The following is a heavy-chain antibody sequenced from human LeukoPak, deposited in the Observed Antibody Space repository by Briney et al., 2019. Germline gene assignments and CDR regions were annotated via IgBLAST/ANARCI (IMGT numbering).Heavy chain of an antibody. D-gene: IGHD2-21*02. J-gene: IGHJ4*02. CDR3: VSGYGLGVVTARFDY. Sequence: ASVKASCKASGYTFTSYGISWVRQAAGQGLEGRGWISAFNGNTNDAQKLHVRVTKSTYTSTSTATMGLRSRASYDPAACFCVSGYGLGVVTARFDYWGQGTLVTVSS. V-gene: IGHV1-18*01. CDR1: GYTFTSYG. CDR2: ISAFNGNT.